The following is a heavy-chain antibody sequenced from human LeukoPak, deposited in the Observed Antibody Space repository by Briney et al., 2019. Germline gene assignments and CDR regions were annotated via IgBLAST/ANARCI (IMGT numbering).Heavy chain of an antibody. Sequence: ASVNVSCKASVYTFTGYYMHWVRQAPGQGLEWMGWINPNSGGTNYAQKFQGRVTMTRDTSISTAYMELSRLRSDDTAVYYCARDIGTTVTTPWGQGTLVTVSS. CDR2: INPNSGGT. V-gene: IGHV1-2*02. CDR3: ARDIGTTVTTP. J-gene: IGHJ5*02. D-gene: IGHD4-17*01. CDR1: VYTFTGYY.